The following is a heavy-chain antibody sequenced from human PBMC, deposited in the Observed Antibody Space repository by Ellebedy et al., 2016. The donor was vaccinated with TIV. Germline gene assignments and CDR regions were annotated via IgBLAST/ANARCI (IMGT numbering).Heavy chain of an antibody. V-gene: IGHV5-51*01. CDR1: GYTFGGYW. Sequence: GESLKISCKASGYTFGGYWIAWVRQVPGKGLEWMGSTLPSVSETRYSPSFRGQVTISADKSLTTAYLQWSNVKASDTGIYFCARRRGPSYEYYFDYWGQGTLVTASS. CDR3: ARRRGPSYEYYFDY. J-gene: IGHJ4*02. D-gene: IGHD2/OR15-2a*01. CDR2: TLPSVSET.